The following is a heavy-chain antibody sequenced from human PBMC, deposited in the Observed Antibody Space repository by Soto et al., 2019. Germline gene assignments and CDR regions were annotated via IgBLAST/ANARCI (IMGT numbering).Heavy chain of an antibody. CDR3: ARGPRSRLRFLEWFWFDP. CDR1: GGSISSYY. CDR2: IYYSGST. J-gene: IGHJ5*02. V-gene: IGHV4-59*01. D-gene: IGHD3-3*01. Sequence: ETLSLTCTVSGGSISSYYWSWIRQPPGKGLEWIGYIYYSGSTNYNPSLKSRVTISVDTSKNQFSLKLSSVTAADTAVYYCARGPRSRLRFLEWFWFDPWGQGTLVTVSS.